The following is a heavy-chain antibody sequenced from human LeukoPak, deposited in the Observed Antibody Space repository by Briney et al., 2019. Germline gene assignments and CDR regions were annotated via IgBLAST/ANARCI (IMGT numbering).Heavy chain of an antibody. V-gene: IGHV4-34*01. J-gene: IGHJ4*02. D-gene: IGHD6-19*01. CDR3: ASHFTGYSSGWYGY. CDR1: GGSFSGYY. CDR2: INHSGST. Sequence: PSETLSLTCAVYGGSFSGYYWSWIRQPPGKGLEWIGEINHSGSTNCNPSLKSRVTISVDTSKNQFSLKLSSVTAADTAVYYCASHFTGYSSGWYGYWGQGTLVTVSS.